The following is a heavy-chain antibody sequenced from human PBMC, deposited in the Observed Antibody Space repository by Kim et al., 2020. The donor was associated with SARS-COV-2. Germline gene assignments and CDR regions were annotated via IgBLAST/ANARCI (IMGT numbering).Heavy chain of an antibody. CDR3: AVWGSYRWDYFDY. D-gene: IGHD3-16*02. V-gene: IGHV3-66*01. J-gene: IGHJ4*02. Sequence: GGSLRLSCAASGFTVSSNYMSWVRQAPGKGLEWVSVIYSGGSTYYADSVKGRFTISRDNSKNTLYLQMNSLRAEDTAVYYCAVWGSYRWDYFDYWGQGTLVTVSS. CDR2: IYSGGST. CDR1: GFTVSSNY.